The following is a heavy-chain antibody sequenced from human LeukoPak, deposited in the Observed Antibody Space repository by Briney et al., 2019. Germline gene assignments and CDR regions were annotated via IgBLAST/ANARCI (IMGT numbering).Heavy chain of an antibody. V-gene: IGHV4-59*01. Sequence: PSETPSLTCSVSGGSISNYYWSWIRQPPGKGLEWIGYIYYSGSTNYNPSLKSRVTISVDTSKNQFSLRLNSVTAADTAVYYCATGFYSPDYWGQGTLVSVSP. CDR3: ATGFYSPDY. D-gene: IGHD4-11*01. CDR2: IYYSGST. J-gene: IGHJ4*02. CDR1: GGSISNYY.